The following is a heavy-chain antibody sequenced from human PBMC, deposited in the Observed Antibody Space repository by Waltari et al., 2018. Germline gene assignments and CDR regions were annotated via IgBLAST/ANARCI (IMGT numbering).Heavy chain of an antibody. CDR2: INPNSGGT. CDR1: GYTFTGYY. V-gene: IGHV1-2*02. Sequence: QVQLVQSGAEVKKPGASVKVSCKASGYTFTGYYMHWVRQAPGQGLEWMAWINPNSGGTNYAQKFQGRVTMTRDTSISTAYMELSRLRSDDTAVYYCARDQSTVTTYFWFDPWGQGTLVTVSS. D-gene: IGHD4-4*01. CDR3: ARDQSTVTTYFWFDP. J-gene: IGHJ5*02.